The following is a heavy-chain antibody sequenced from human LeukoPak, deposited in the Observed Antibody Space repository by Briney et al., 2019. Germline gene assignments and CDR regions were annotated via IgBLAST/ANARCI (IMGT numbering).Heavy chain of an antibody. J-gene: IGHJ3*02. V-gene: IGHV3-21*01. D-gene: IGHD6-25*01. CDR3: ARPLSGSHSAFDI. CDR1: GFTFSSYS. CDR2: ISSSSSYI. Sequence: PGGSLRLSCAASGFTFSSYSMNWVRQAPGKGLEWASSISSSSSYIYYADSVKGRFTISRDNAKNSLYLQMNSLRAEDTAVYYCARPLSGSHSAFDIWGQGTMVTVSS.